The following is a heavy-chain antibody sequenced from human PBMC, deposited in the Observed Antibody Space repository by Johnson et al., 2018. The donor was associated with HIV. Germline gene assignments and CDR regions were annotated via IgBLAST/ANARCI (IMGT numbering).Heavy chain of an antibody. CDR2: ISGNGGNT. J-gene: IGHJ3*02. V-gene: IGHV3-23*04. Sequence: EVQLVESGGGLVQPGGSLRLSCAASGFTFSSYAMSWVRQAPGKGLEWVSAISGNGGNTYYADSVKGRFTISRDSSRNTLYLQMNSLRAEDTAMYYCARDRLLYSGSSVDTFDIWGQGTMVTVSS. CDR1: GFTFSSYA. CDR3: ARDRLLYSGSSVDTFDI. D-gene: IGHD1-26*01.